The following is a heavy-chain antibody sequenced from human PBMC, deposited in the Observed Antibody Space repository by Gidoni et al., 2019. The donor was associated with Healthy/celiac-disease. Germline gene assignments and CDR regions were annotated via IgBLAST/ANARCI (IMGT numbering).Heavy chain of an antibody. V-gene: IGHV1-46*01. CDR1: GHPFTSYY. CDR3: ARRGYSGYDSDGDY. CDR2: INPSGGST. J-gene: IGHJ4*02. Sequence: QVQLVQSGAEVKKPGASVKVSCQASGHPFTSYYMHWVRQAPGKGLEWMGIINPSGGSTSYAQKFQGRVTMTRDTSTSTVYMELSSLRSEDTAVYYCARRGYSGYDSDGDYWGQGTLVTVSS. D-gene: IGHD5-12*01.